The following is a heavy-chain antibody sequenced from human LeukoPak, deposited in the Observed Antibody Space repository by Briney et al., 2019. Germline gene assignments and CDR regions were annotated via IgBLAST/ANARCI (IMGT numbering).Heavy chain of an antibody. CDR3: AKDRWRGGSSGEDFDY. CDR2: ISYDGSNK. Sequence: GGSLRLSCAASGFTFSSYGMHWVRQAPGKGLEWVAVISYDGSNKYYVDSVKGRFTISRDNSKNTLYLQMNSLRAEDTAVYYCAKDRWRGGSSGEDFDYWGQGTLVTVSS. CDR1: GFTFSSYG. V-gene: IGHV3-30*18. J-gene: IGHJ4*02. D-gene: IGHD6-19*01.